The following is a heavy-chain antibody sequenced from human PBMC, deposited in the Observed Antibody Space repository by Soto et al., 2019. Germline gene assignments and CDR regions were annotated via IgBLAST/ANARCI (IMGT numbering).Heavy chain of an antibody. CDR2: ISYDGSNK. CDR1: GFTFSSYG. CDR3: AKDQGYSYAVYYFDY. D-gene: IGHD5-18*01. Sequence: GGSLRLSCAASGFTFSSYGMHWVRQAPGKGLEWVAVISYDGSNKYYADSVQGRFTISRDNSKNTLYLQMNSLRAEDTAVYYCAKDQGYSYAVYYFDYWGQGTLVTVSS. J-gene: IGHJ4*02. V-gene: IGHV3-30*18.